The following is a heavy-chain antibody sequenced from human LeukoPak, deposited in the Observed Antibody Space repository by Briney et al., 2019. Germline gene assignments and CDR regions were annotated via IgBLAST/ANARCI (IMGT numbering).Heavy chain of an antibody. D-gene: IGHD5-12*01. J-gene: IGHJ4*02. CDR1: GDSFAGYY. CDR3: ARARETVAIDY. V-gene: IGHV4-34*01. Sequence: SETLSLTCAVYGDSFAGYYWSWIRQPPGKGLEWIGEINDSGSTNYNPSLESRVTILVDTSKNQFSLKLTSVTAADTAVYYCARARETVAIDYWGQGTLVTVSS. CDR2: INDSGST.